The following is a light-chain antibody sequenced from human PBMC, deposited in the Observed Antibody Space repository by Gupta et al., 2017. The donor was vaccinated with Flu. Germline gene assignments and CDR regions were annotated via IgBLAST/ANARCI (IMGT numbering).Light chain of an antibody. J-gene: IGKJ2*01. CDR2: GTD. CDR3: QQSYTTPYT. V-gene: IGKV1-39*01. CDR1: QNIITY. Sequence: PSSLSASVGDRVNITCRASQNIITYVNWYQQIPGKAPKLLIFGTDILQSGVPSRFTGSGSGTDFTLTIRMLQPEDFASYYCQQSYTTPYTFGQGTKLDIK.